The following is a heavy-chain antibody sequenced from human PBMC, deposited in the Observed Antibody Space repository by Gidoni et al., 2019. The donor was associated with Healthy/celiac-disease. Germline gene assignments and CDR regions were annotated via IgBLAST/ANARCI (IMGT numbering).Heavy chain of an antibody. CDR2: IYTSGGT. CDR3: ARDRIAAARKGFWYFDY. J-gene: IGHJ4*02. D-gene: IGHD6-13*01. V-gene: IGHV4-4*07. Sequence: QVQLQESGPGLVKPSETLSLTCTVSGGSISSYYWSWVRQPAVKGLEWIGRIYTSGGTNYNPSLKSRVTMAVDTSKNQFSLKLSSVTAADTAVYYCARDRIAAARKGFWYFDYWGQGTLVTVSP. CDR1: GGSISSYY.